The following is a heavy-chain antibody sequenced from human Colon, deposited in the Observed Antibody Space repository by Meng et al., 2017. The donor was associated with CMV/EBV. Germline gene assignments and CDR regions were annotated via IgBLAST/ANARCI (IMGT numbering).Heavy chain of an antibody. CDR1: GGSLISDY. V-gene: IGHV4-59*01. D-gene: IGHD5-18*01. Sequence: GSLRLSCTVFGGSLISDYWTWIRQPPGRGLEYIGHFSYTGRTLNSPSLNSRVFISRDTSKNQFSLNLLSVTSADTAVYYCARLNRGFANGYGVLDSWSQGTLVTVSS. CDR3: ARLNRGFANGYGVLDS. CDR2: FSYTGRT. J-gene: IGHJ4*02.